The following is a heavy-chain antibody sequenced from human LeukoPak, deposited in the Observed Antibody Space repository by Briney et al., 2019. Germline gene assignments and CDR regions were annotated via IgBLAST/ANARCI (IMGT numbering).Heavy chain of an antibody. D-gene: IGHD2-21*01. CDR2: IKQDGSEK. CDR3: AKAPVTTCRGAYCYPFDY. J-gene: IGHJ4*02. Sequence: GGSLRLSCAASGFTFSSYWMSWVRQAPGKGLEWVANIKQDGSEKYYVDSVKGRFTISRDNAKNSLYLQMNSLRAEDTAVYYCAKAPVTTCRGAYCYPFDYWGQGTLVTVSS. V-gene: IGHV3-7*01. CDR1: GFTFSSYW.